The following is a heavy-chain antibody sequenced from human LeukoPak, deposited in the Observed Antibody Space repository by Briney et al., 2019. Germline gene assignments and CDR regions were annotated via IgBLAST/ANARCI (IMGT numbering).Heavy chain of an antibody. V-gene: IGHV3-64*01. Sequence: GGSLRFSCAASGFTFSTYALHWVRQAPGKGLEFVSGVNSNGGNTYYAHSVKGRFTISRDNSNNTLYLQMGSVRPEDMAVYHCARVILTGYYYDSWGQGTLVTVSS. CDR2: VNSNGGNT. CDR3: ARVILTGYYYDS. D-gene: IGHD3-9*01. J-gene: IGHJ4*02. CDR1: GFTFSTYA.